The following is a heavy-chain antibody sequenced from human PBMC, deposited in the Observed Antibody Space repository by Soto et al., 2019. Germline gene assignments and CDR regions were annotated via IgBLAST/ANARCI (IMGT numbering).Heavy chain of an antibody. Sequence: EVQLLESGGGLVQPGGSLRLSCAASGFTFSSYAMSWVRQAPGKGLEWVSTIVGSGGSTYYTDSVKGRFTISRDNSKNTLYLQMNSLGAEDTAIYYCEPSALVYWGQGTLVTVSS. D-gene: IGHD1-26*01. V-gene: IGHV3-23*01. CDR3: EPSALVY. J-gene: IGHJ4*02. CDR2: IVGSGGST. CDR1: GFTFSSYA.